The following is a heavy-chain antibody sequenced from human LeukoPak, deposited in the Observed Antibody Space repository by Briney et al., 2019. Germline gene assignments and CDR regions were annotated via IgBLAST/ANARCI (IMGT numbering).Heavy chain of an antibody. V-gene: IGHV4-59*01. Sequence: KPSETLSLTCTVSGGSIRSYYWNWIRQPPGKGLEWIGYIYYSGNTNYNPSLKSRVTISVDTSKNQFSLKLSSVTAADTAVYYCATGNSYGSGSYYTWGQGTLVTVSS. J-gene: IGHJ4*02. CDR1: GGSIRSYY. D-gene: IGHD3-10*01. CDR2: IYYSGNT. CDR3: ATGNSYGSGSYYT.